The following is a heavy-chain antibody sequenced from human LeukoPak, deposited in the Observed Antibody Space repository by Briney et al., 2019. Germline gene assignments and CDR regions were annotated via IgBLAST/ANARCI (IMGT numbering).Heavy chain of an antibody. CDR1: GGSISGYY. CDR2: VDTSGRT. D-gene: IGHD2-15*01. V-gene: IGHV4-4*07. Sequence: SETLSLTCTGSGGSISGYYWRWIRQPAGKGLEWIGHVDTSGRTNYNSSLMSRVTMSVDTSKNQFSLRLTSVTAADTAVYYCARHWSHSVARFGGYYWFYPWGQGTLVTVSS. J-gene: IGHJ5*02. CDR3: ARHWSHSVARFGGYYWFYP.